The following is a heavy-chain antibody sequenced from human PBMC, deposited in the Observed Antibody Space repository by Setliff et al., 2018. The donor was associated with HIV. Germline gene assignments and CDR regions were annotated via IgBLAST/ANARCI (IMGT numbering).Heavy chain of an antibody. CDR1: GFSFNGYS. J-gene: IGHJ4*02. V-gene: IGHV3-7*01. CDR3: ARGVGSDY. Sequence: GGSLRLSCAASGFSFNGYSMTWVRQAPGKGLEWVANINQDGSEKYYVDSVKGRFAISRDNAKNSLYLQMSSLRAEDTAVFYCARGVGSDYWGQGTLVTVSS. D-gene: IGHD1-26*01. CDR2: INQDGSEK.